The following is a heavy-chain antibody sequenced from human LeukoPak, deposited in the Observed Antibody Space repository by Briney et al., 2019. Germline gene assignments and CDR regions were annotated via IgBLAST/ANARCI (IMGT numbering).Heavy chain of an antibody. CDR2: INHSGYT. D-gene: IGHD3-22*01. CDR3: SRQVVGNDY. CDR1: GESSFSSYY. Sequence: SETLSLTCAVYGESSFSSYYWSWIRQTQGGALEWIGEINHSGYTNYNPSLKSRVTLSIDTSKNQFSLRVTSVTAADTAVYYCSRQVVGNDYWGQGTLVTVSS. V-gene: IGHV4-34*01. J-gene: IGHJ4*02.